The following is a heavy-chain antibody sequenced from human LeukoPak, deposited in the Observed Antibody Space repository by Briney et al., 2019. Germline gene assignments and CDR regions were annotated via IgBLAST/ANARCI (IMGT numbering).Heavy chain of an antibody. Sequence: GGSLRLSCAASGFTFSKYAMSWVRQAPGKGLEWVGRIKSKTDGGTTDYAAPVKGRFTISREDSKNTLYLQMNSLKTEDTVVYYCTTYVGAYSNWGDYYYYYMDVWGKGTTVTVSS. V-gene: IGHV3-15*01. CDR1: GFTFSKYA. CDR3: TTYVGAYSNWGDYYYYYMDV. CDR2: IKSKTDGGTT. J-gene: IGHJ6*03. D-gene: IGHD4-11*01.